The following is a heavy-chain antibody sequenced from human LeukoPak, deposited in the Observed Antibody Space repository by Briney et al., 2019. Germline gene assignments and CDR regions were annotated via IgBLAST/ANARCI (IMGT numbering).Heavy chain of an antibody. D-gene: IGHD5-18*01. Sequence: AASVKVSCKSSGYSFTDYFMHWVRQAPGQGLEWMGWINPNSGGTHYAQKFQGRVTMTRDTSISTAYMELSRLRSDDTAVYYCARDPGYSSPRGDYWGQGTLVTVSS. CDR2: INPNSGGT. V-gene: IGHV1-2*02. J-gene: IGHJ4*02. CDR3: ARDPGYSSPRGDY. CDR1: GYSFTDYF.